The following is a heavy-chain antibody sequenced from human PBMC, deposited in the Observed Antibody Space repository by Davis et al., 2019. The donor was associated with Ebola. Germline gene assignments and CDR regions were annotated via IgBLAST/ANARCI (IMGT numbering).Heavy chain of an antibody. D-gene: IGHD1-26*01. CDR1: GFTFSSYA. V-gene: IGHV3-23*01. J-gene: IGHJ4*02. CDR2: ISGSGGST. Sequence: PGGSLRLSCAASGFTFSSYAMSWVRQALGKGLEWVSAISGSGGSTYYADSVKGRFTISRDNSQNTLFLQVSSLRVEDTAVYYCARLPWTRSGNYADYWGQGTLVTVSS. CDR3: ARLPWTRSGNYADY.